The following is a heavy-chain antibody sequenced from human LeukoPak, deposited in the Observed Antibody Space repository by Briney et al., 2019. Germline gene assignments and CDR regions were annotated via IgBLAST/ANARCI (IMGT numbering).Heavy chain of an antibody. V-gene: IGHV1-8*01. Sequence: ASVKVSCKASGYTFTSYDINWVRQATGQGLEWMGWMNPNSGNTGYAQKFQGRVTMTRNTSISTAYMELSSLRSEDTAVYYCARGQPGYSSSWYPRRAFDIWGQGTMVTVSS. CDR3: ARGQPGYSSSWYPRRAFDI. CDR2: MNPNSGNT. CDR1: GYTFTSYD. D-gene: IGHD6-13*01. J-gene: IGHJ3*02.